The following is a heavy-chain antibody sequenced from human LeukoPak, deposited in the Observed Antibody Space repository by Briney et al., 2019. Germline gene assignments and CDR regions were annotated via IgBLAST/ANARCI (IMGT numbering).Heavy chain of an antibody. V-gene: IGHV1-2*02. D-gene: IGHD3-10*01. J-gene: IGHJ6*03. Sequence: ASVKVSCKASGYTVTSYGISWVRQAPGQGLEWMGWINPNSGGTNYAQKFQGRVTMTRDTSISTAYMELSRLRSDDTAVYYCARDRGSKGYYYYYMDVWGKGTTVTVSS. CDR3: ARDRGSKGYYYYYMDV. CDR1: GYTVTSYG. CDR2: INPNSGGT.